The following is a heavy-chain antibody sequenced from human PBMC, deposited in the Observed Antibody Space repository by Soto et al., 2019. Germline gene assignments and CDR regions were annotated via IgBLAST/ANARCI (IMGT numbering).Heavy chain of an antibody. CDR1: GGSFSGYY. D-gene: IGHD2-21*01. J-gene: IGHJ4*02. CDR3: ARDKIPGLFDY. V-gene: IGHV4-34*01. Sequence: PSETLSLTCAVYGGSFSGYYWTWIRQPPGTGLEWIGEINHSGSTNYNPSLKSRVTISVDTSKNRFSLKLTSVTAADTAVYYCARDKIPGLFDYWGPGTLVNVSS. CDR2: INHSGST.